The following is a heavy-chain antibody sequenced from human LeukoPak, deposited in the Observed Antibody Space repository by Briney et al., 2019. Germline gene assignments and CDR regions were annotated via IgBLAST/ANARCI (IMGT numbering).Heavy chain of an antibody. CDR1: GFTFSSYA. V-gene: IGHV3-30*04. J-gene: IGHJ6*02. CDR2: ISYDGSNK. Sequence: PGGSLRLSCAASGFTFSSYAMHWVRQAPGKGLEWVAVISYDGSNKYYADSVKGRFTISRDNSKSTLYLQMNSLRAEDTAVYYCARGTPGGYSYPYYYYYGMDVWGQGTTVTVSS. CDR3: ARGTPGGYSYPYYYYYGMDV. D-gene: IGHD5-18*01.